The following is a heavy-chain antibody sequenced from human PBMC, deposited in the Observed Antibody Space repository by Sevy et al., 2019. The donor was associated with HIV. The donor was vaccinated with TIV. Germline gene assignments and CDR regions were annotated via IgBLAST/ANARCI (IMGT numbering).Heavy chain of an antibody. J-gene: IGHJ4*02. Sequence: SETLSLTCAVYGGSFSGYYWSWIRQPPGKGLEWIGEINHSGSTNYNPSLKSRVTISVDTSKNQFSLKLSSVTAADTAVYYCARVRVVAVDYWGQGTLVTVSS. D-gene: IGHD2-15*01. V-gene: IGHV4-34*01. CDR3: ARVRVVAVDY. CDR2: INHSGST. CDR1: GGSFSGYY.